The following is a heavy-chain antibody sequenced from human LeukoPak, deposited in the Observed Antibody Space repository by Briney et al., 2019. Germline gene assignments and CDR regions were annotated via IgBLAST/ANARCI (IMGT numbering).Heavy chain of an antibody. CDR1: GFIFSNYD. CDR2: ISGSGRST. J-gene: IGHJ4*02. Sequence: GGSLRLSCVASGFIFSNYDMRWVRQAPGKGLEWVSSISGSGRSTYYAGSVKGRFTISRDNSKNTLDLHMYSLRAEDTAVYYCAKDSALWGQGTLVTVAS. V-gene: IGHV3-23*01. CDR3: AKDSAL. D-gene: IGHD3-10*01.